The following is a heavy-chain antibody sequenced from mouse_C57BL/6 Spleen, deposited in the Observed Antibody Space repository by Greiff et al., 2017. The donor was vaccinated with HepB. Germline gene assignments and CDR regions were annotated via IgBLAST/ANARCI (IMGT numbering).Heavy chain of an antibody. Sequence: VKLVESGAELVKPGASVKISCKASGYAFSSYWMNWVKQRPGKGLEWIGQIYPGDGDTNYNGKFKGKATLTADKSSSTAYMQLSSLTSEDSAVYFCARKLGRRDWYFDVWGTGTTVTVSS. J-gene: IGHJ1*03. D-gene: IGHD4-1*01. V-gene: IGHV1-80*01. CDR1: GYAFSSYW. CDR2: IYPGDGDT. CDR3: ARKLGRRDWYFDV.